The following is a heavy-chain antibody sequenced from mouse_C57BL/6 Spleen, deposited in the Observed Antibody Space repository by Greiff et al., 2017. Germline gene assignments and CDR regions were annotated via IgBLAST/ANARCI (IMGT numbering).Heavy chain of an antibody. J-gene: IGHJ1*03. V-gene: IGHV1-58*01. CDR1: GYTFTSYG. CDR3: VRCGTTASGDWYFDV. Sequence: VQLQQSGAELVRPGSSVKMSCKTSGYTFTSYGMNWVKQRPGQGLEWIGYIYIGNGYTEYNEKFKGKATMTSDTSSSTAYLQLRSLTSEDSAIYFCVRCGTTASGDWYFDVWGTGTLVTVSA. D-gene: IGHD1-2*01. CDR2: IYIGNGYT.